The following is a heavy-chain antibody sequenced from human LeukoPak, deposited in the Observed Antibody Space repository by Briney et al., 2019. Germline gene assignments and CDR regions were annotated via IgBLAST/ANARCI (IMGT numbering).Heavy chain of an antibody. D-gene: IGHD5-12*01. CDR3: AKLRGFGRGVSGYPIDV. V-gene: IGHV3-23*01. Sequence: PGGSLRLSCAASGFTFSSYAMSWVRQAPGKGLEWVSAISGSGGSTYYADSVKGRFTISRDNSKNTLYLQMNSLRAEDTAVYYCAKLRGFGRGVSGYPIDVWGQGTTVTVSS. J-gene: IGHJ6*02. CDR2: ISGSGGST. CDR1: GFTFSSYA.